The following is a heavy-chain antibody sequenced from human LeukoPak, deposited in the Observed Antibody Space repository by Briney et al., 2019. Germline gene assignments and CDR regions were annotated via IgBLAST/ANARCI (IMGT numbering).Heavy chain of an antibody. CDR1: GFTFSSYS. Sequence: GGSLRLSCAASGFTFSSYSMNWVRQAPGKGLEWVSSISSSSYIYYADSVKGRFTISRDNAKNSLYLQMNSLRAEDTAVYYCATPYCGGDCYSSYYYYYMDVWGKGTTVTVSS. CDR3: ATPYCGGDCYSSYYYYYMDV. CDR2: ISSSSYI. J-gene: IGHJ6*03. V-gene: IGHV3-21*04. D-gene: IGHD2-21*02.